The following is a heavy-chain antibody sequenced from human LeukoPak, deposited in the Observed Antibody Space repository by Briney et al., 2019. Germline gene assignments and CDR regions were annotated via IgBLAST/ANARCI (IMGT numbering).Heavy chain of an antibody. CDR1: GFTFSSYA. Sequence: GGSQRLSCAASGFTFSSYAMHWVRQAPGKGLEWVAVISYDGGNKYYADSVKGRFTISRDNSKNTLYLQMNSLRAEDTAVYYCARIFSGGSCDYWGQGTLVTVSS. CDR3: ARIFSGGSCDY. CDR2: ISYDGGNK. J-gene: IGHJ4*02. V-gene: IGHV3-30-3*01. D-gene: IGHD2-15*01.